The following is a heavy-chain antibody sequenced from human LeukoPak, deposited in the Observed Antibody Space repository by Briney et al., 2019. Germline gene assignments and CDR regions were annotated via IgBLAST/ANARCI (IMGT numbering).Heavy chain of an antibody. CDR2: IYHSGST. CDR1: GGSISSGGYS. CDR3: ARVESGYMEYYFDY. V-gene: IGHV4-30-2*01. D-gene: IGHD3-22*01. J-gene: IGHJ4*02. Sequence: SQTLSLTCAVSGGSISSGGYSWSWIRPPPGKGLEWIGYIYHSGSTFYNPSLKSRVTISVDRSKNQFSLKLSSVTAADTAVYYCARVESGYMEYYFDYWGQGTLVTVSS.